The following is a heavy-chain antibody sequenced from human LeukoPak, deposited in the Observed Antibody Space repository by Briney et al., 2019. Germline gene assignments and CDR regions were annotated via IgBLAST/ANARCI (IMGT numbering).Heavy chain of an antibody. CDR3: ARRNNYYYGSGSYPTPVDY. V-gene: IGHV4-34*01. CDR2: INHSGST. D-gene: IGHD3-10*01. J-gene: IGHJ4*02. CDR1: GFTFDDYG. Sequence: GSLRLSCAASGFTFDDYGMSWIRQPPGKGLEWIGEINHSGSTNYNPSHKSRVTISVDTSKNQFSLKLSSVTAADTAVYYCARRNNYYYGSGSYPTPVDYWGQGTLVTVSS.